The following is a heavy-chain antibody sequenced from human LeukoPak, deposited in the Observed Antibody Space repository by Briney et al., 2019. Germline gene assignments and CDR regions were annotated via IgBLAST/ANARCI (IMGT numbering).Heavy chain of an antibody. Sequence: GGSLRLSCSASGFTFSRYAMHWVRQAPGKGLEYVSGITSNEGNTYYADSVKGRFTISRDNSKNTLYLQMSSLRAEDTAVYFCAKLRGGSDDYGDQRGYWGQGTLVTVSS. J-gene: IGHJ4*02. CDR2: ITSNEGNT. CDR1: GFTFSRYA. CDR3: AKLRGGSDDYGDQRGY. V-gene: IGHV3-64D*09. D-gene: IGHD4-17*01.